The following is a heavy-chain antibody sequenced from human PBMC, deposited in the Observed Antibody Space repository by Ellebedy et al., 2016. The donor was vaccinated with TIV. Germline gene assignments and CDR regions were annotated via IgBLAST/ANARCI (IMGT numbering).Heavy chain of an antibody. V-gene: IGHV1-2*02. D-gene: IGHD3-9*01. CDR2: INPNSGGT. CDR3: ARDRRNRGYYDILTGYPDY. Sequence: ASVKVSXXASGYTFTGYYMHWVRQAPGQGLEWMGWINPNSGGTNYAQKFQGRVTMTRDTSISTAYMELSRLRSDDTAVYYCARDRRNRGYYDILTGYPDYWGQGTLVTVSS. CDR1: GYTFTGYY. J-gene: IGHJ4*02.